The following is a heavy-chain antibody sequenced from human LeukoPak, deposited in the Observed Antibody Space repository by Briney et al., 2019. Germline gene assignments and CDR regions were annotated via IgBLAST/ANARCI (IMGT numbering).Heavy chain of an antibody. Sequence: TGGSLRLSCATSGFNFSDSRMTWVRQAPGKGLQWVANINRDGTEKHFLDSVEGRFTISRDNAKKSLYLQMNTLRPQDTAVYFCVRGGWYLESWGQGTLVTVSS. V-gene: IGHV3-7*04. CDR2: INRDGTEK. CDR1: GFNFSDSR. J-gene: IGHJ4*02. CDR3: VRGGWYLES. D-gene: IGHD3-22*01.